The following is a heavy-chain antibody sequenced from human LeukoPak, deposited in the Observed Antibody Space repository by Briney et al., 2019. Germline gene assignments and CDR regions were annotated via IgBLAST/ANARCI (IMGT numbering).Heavy chain of an antibody. V-gene: IGHV1-69*04. Sequence: SMKVSCKASGYTFTSYGISWVRQAPGQGLEWMGRIIPILGIANYAQKFQGRVTITADKSTSTAYMELSSLRSEDTAVYYCASLYYGMDVWGQGTTVTVSS. CDR1: GYTFTSYG. CDR3: ASLYYGMDV. CDR2: IIPILGIA. J-gene: IGHJ6*02.